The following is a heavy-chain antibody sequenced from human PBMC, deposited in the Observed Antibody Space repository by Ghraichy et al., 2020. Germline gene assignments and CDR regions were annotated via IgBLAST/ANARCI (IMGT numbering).Heavy chain of an antibody. CDR1: GYTFTGYY. CDR2: INPNSGGT. Sequence: ASVKVSCKASGYTFTGYYMHWVRQAPGQGLEWMGWINPNSGGTNYAQKFQGRVTMTRDTSISTAYMELSRLRSDDTAVYYCARLTIFGVVTLFDYWGQGTLVTVSS. D-gene: IGHD3-3*01. CDR3: ARLTIFGVVTLFDY. J-gene: IGHJ4*02. V-gene: IGHV1-2*02.